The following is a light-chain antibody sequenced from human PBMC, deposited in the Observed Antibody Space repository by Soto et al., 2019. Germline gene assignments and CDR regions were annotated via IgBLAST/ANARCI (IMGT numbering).Light chain of an antibody. CDR1: SSDVGSYNL. V-gene: IGLV2-23*01. CDR2: EGD. CDR3: CSYAYSSTLV. J-gene: IGLJ2*01. Sequence: QSALTQPASVSGSSGQSITISCTGTSSDVGSYNLVSWHQQHPGKAPKLIMYEGDERPSGVSNRFSGSKSGNTASLTISGLQAEDEADYYCCSYAYSSTLVFGGGTKLTVL.